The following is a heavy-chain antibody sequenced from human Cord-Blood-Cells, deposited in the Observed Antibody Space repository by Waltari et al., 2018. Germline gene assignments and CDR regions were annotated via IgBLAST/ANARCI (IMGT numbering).Heavy chain of an antibody. D-gene: IGHD6-13*01. J-gene: IGHJ5*02. CDR2: IIPIRGIA. CDR1: GGTFSSYA. V-gene: IGHV1-69*09. CDR3: ARRVAAAADNWFDP. Sequence: QVQLVQSGAEVKKPGSSVKVSCKASGGTFSSYAISWVRQAPGQGLEWMGRIIPIRGIANYAQKFQGRGTITADKSTSTAYMELSSLRSEDTAVYYCARRVAAAADNWFDPWGQGTLVTVSS.